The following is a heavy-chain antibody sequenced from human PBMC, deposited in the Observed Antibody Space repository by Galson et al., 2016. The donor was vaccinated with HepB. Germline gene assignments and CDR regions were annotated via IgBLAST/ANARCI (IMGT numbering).Heavy chain of an antibody. CDR3: ARMKRPKQWLPRDYYYNYGMDV. D-gene: IGHD6-19*01. CDR1: GGSFSGYY. Sequence: SETLSLTCAVYGGSFSGYYWNWIRQPPGKGLEWIGEINHSGSTNYNPSLKSRVPISVDTSKNQFSLKLSSVTAADTAVYYCARMKRPKQWLPRDYYYNYGMDVWGKGTTVTVSS. CDR2: INHSGST. V-gene: IGHV4-34*01. J-gene: IGHJ6*04.